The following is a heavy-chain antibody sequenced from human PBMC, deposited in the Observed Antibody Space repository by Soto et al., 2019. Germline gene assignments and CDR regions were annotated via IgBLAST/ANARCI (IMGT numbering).Heavy chain of an antibody. V-gene: IGHV4-30-2*01. CDR1: GGSISSGGYS. J-gene: IGHJ4*02. Sequence: QLQLQESGSGLVKPSQTLSLTCAVSGGSISSGGYSWSWIRQPPGKGLEWIGYIDHSGSTYYNPSLKSRVNLSVDRSKHQFSLKLSSVTAADTAVYYCAGGGSRSYDYWGQGTLVTVSS. D-gene: IGHD3-10*01. CDR2: IDHSGST. CDR3: AGGGSRSYDY.